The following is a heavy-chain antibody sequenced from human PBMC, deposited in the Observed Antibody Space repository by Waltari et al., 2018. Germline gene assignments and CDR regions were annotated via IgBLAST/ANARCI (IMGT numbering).Heavy chain of an antibody. CDR2: MYSSGST. CDR3: ARIRDSSGYPYYFDY. J-gene: IGHJ4*02. CDR1: GDSMTSGAFY. D-gene: IGHD3-22*01. V-gene: IGHV4-61*09. Sequence: QVQLQESGPGLVKPSQTLSLPCNVSGDSMTSGAFYWNWIRQPAGKTLEWIGYMYSSGSTHYNPSLKSRVTISVDTSNNQFSLKLNSVTAADTAVYYCARIRDSSGYPYYFDYWSQGTLVTVSS.